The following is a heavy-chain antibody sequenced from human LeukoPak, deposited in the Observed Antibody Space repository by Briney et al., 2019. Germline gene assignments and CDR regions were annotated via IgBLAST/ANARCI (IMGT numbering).Heavy chain of an antibody. J-gene: IGHJ4*02. V-gene: IGHV3-7*01. D-gene: IGHD5-12*01. CDR1: GFTFSSYW. CDR3: AREWGYSGYDYFDY. Sequence: QPGGSLRLSCAASGFTFSSYWMSWVRQAPGKGLEWVANIKQDGSEKYYVDSVKGRFTISRDNAKNSLYLQMNSLRAEDTAVYYCAREWGYSGYDYFDYWGQGTLVTVSS. CDR2: IKQDGSEK.